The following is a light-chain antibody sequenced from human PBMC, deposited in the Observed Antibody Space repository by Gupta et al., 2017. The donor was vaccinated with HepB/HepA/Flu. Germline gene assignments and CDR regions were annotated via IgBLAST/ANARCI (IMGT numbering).Light chain of an antibody. J-gene: IGKJ4*01. Sequence: VLTQSPATLSLSPGERATLPCRASQSVSSYLAWYQQKPGQAPRLLIYDASNSATGIPARFSGSGSGTDFTLTISSLEPEDFAVYYCQQRSNWPPSLTFGGGTKVEIK. CDR2: DAS. CDR1: QSVSSY. CDR3: QQRSNWPPSLT. V-gene: IGKV3-11*01.